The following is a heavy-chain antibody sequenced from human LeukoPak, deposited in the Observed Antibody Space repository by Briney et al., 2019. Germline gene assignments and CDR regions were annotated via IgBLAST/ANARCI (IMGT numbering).Heavy chain of an antibody. CDR3: VRSYDGYLDY. CDR1: GDSVSSNSAA. V-gene: IGHV6-1*01. Sequence: SQTLSLTCAISGDSVSSNSAAWNWIRQSPSRGLEWLGRTYYRSKWCSGYAVSVKSRISISPDTSKNQFSLQLKSVTPEDTAVYYCVRSYDGYLDYWGQGDLVTVSA. CDR2: TYYRSKWCS. D-gene: IGHD3-16*01. J-gene: IGHJ4*02.